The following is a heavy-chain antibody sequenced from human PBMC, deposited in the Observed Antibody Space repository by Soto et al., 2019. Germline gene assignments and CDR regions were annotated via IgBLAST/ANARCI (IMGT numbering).Heavy chain of an antibody. V-gene: IGHV4-38-2*01. CDR2: IYHSGTT. CDR3: ARIGGESTTLDSVFDP. Sequence: PSETLSLTCVVSCSCISTDFYWGLIRQAPGKALEWIGSIYHSGTTCYNPSLRSRLTISVDTSNNQCSLMLRSVTAAYAALYHCARIGGESTTLDSVFDPWGQG. J-gene: IGHJ5*02. D-gene: IGHD2-21*01. CDR1: CSCISTDFY.